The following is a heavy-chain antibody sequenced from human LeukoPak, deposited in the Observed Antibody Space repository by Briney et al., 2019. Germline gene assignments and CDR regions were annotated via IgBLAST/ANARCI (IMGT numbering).Heavy chain of an antibody. D-gene: IGHD1-26*01. CDR2: IRNRARGHTT. CDR3: ARRPRRSGSYYSIDY. CDR1: GFMFSDHY. Sequence: GGSLRLSCAASGFMFSDHYMDWVRQPPGKGLEWVGRIRNRARGHTTEYAASVKGRFTVSRDDSKNSVYLQMNSLKTEDTAVYYCARRPRRSGSYYSIDYWGQGTLVTVSS. J-gene: IGHJ4*02. V-gene: IGHV3-72*01.